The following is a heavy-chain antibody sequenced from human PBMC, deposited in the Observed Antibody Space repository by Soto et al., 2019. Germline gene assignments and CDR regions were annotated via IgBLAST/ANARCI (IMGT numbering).Heavy chain of an antibody. J-gene: IGHJ6*02. CDR1: GGSTSSYY. D-gene: IGHD3-9*01. CDR3: ARLSYDILTGSLTLYYYGMDV. Sequence: SETLSLTCTVSGGSTSSYYWSWIRQPPGKRLERIGYIYYSGSTNYNPSLKSRVDISIDTSKKQFSLKLNSVTVADTAVYYCARLSYDILTGSLTLYYYGMDVWGQGTTVTSP. V-gene: IGHV4-59*12. CDR2: IYYSGST.